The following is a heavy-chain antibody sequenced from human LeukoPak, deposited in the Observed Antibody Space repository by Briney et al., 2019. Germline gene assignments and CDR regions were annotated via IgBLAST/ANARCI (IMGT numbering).Heavy chain of an antibody. CDR1: GFTFSSYA. Sequence: GGSLRLPCAASGFTFSSYAMHWVRQAPGKGLEYVSAISSNGGSTYYANPVKGRFTISRDNSKNTLYLQMNSLRAEDTAVYYCARGVVVVVAATSNWFDPWGQGTLVTVSS. V-gene: IGHV3-64*01. CDR3: ARGVVVVVAATSNWFDP. D-gene: IGHD2-15*01. CDR2: ISSNGGST. J-gene: IGHJ5*02.